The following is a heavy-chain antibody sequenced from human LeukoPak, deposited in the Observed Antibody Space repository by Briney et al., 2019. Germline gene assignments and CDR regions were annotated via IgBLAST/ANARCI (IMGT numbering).Heavy chain of an antibody. D-gene: IGHD1-26*01. CDR3: ASSSTRGPGNY. J-gene: IGHJ4*02. V-gene: IGHV3-30*03. CDR2: ISYDGSNK. Sequence: GGSLRLSCAASGFTFSSYGMHWVRQAPGKGLEWVAVISYDGSNKYYADSVKGRFTISRDNAKDTLYLQMNSLRAEDTAVYYCASSSTRGPGNYWGQGTLVTVSS. CDR1: GFTFSSYG.